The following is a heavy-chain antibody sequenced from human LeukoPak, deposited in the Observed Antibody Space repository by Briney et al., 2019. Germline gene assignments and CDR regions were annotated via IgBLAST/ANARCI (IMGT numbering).Heavy chain of an antibody. CDR2: INPNSGGT. D-gene: IGHD6-13*01. Sequence: ASVKVSCKASGYTFTGYYMHWVRQAPGQGLEWMGWINPNSGGTNYAQKFQGRVTMTRDTSISTAYMELSRLRSDDTAVYYCARDKQALYYFDYWGQGTLVTVSS. V-gene: IGHV1-2*02. CDR3: ARDKQALYYFDY. CDR1: GYTFTGYY. J-gene: IGHJ4*02.